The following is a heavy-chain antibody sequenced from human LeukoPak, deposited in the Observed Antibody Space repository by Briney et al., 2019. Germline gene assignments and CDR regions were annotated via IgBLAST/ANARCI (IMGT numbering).Heavy chain of an antibody. D-gene: IGHD3-22*01. CDR2: IYYSGST. J-gene: IGHJ6*03. CDR3: ARRIVVVIEGEEYYYYMDV. CDR1: GGSLSSSSYY. V-gene: IGHV4-39*01. Sequence: SETLSLTCTVSGGSLSSSSYYWGWIRQPPGKGLEWIGSIYYSGSTYYNPSLKSRVTISVDTSKNQFSLKLSSVTAADTAVYYCARRIVVVIEGEEYYYYMDVWGKGTTVTVSS.